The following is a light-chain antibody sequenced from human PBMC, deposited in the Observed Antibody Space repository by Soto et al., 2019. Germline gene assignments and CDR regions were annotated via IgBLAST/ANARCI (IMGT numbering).Light chain of an antibody. CDR3: QQYSSTFWT. J-gene: IGKJ1*01. Sequence: ESVLTQSAGTLSLSPGERTTLSCRASQSISSSYLAWYQHKPGQAPRLLVYGASSRATGIPDRFSGSGSGTDFTLTISRLEPEDFAMYYCQQYSSTFWTLGQGTKVDIK. V-gene: IGKV3-20*01. CDR1: QSISSSY. CDR2: GAS.